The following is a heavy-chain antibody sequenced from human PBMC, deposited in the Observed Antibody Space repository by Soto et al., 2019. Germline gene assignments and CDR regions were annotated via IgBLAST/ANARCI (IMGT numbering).Heavy chain of an antibody. J-gene: IGHJ4*02. CDR3: ARDRPGPQHYFDY. V-gene: IGHV4-39*02. D-gene: IGHD6-6*01. CDR1: TGPIYSNTYY. Sequence: SETLSLTCSVSTGPIYSNTYYWGWIRQPPGKGLEWIGSIYFSGGTSYNPSLRSRVTISVDTSKNEFSLKLSSVTATDTAVYYCARDRPGPQHYFDYWGLGNMVTVSS. CDR2: IYFSGGT.